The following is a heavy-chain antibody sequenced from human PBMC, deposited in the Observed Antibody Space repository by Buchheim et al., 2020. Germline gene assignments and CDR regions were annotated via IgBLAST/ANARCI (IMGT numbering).Heavy chain of an antibody. Sequence: QLQLQESGPGLVKPSEPLSLTCNVSGGSISSSSFYWGWMRQPPGKGLEWIESLYNSGSTYYNSSLKSRVTISVQTSKNQFSLRLTSVTAADTAVYYCASGWNAIDYWGQGTL. CDR1: GGSISSSSFY. D-gene: IGHD1-1*01. J-gene: IGHJ4*02. CDR3: ASGWNAIDY. V-gene: IGHV4-39*01. CDR2: LYNSGST.